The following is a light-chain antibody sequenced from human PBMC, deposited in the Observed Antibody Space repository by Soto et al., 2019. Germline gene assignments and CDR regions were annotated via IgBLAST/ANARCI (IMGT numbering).Light chain of an antibody. CDR3: MQATQACT. CDR2: MIS. CDR1: QSLVHSDENTY. Sequence: DIVLTRTPLSSPVTLGQPASISCRSSQSLVHSDENTYLTWLQQRPGQPPRLLIYMISNRFSGVPDRFSGSGAGTDFTLKISRVEAEDVGVYYCMQATQACTFGQGTKLEIK. J-gene: IGKJ2*02. V-gene: IGKV2-24*01.